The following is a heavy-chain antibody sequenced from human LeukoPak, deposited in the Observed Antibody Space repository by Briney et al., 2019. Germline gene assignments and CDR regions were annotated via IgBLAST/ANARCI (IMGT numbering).Heavy chain of an antibody. V-gene: IGHV3-48*03. D-gene: IGHD2-15*01. CDR1: GFTFSSYE. CDR2: ISSSGSTI. J-gene: IGHJ4*02. CDR3: ARSTGYCSGGSCYNGVGY. Sequence: GGSLRLSCAASGFTFSSYEMNWVRQAPGKGLEWVSYISSSGSTIYYADSVKGRFTISRDNAKNSLYLQMNSLGAEDTAVYYCARSTGYCSGGSCYNGVGYWGQGTLVTASS.